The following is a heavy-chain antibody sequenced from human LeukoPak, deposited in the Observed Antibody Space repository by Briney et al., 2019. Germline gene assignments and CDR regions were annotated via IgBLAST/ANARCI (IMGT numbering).Heavy chain of an antibody. CDR3: ARARENYGDYGAYYFDY. J-gene: IGHJ4*02. Sequence: GGSLRLSCAASGFTFSTYAMSWVRQAPGKGLEWVSAISGRGVSTSYADSVRGRFTISRDNSKNTLYLQMNSLRAEDTAVYYCARARENYGDYGAYYFDYWGQGTLVTVSS. CDR1: GFTFSTYA. D-gene: IGHD4-17*01. V-gene: IGHV3-23*01. CDR2: ISGRGVST.